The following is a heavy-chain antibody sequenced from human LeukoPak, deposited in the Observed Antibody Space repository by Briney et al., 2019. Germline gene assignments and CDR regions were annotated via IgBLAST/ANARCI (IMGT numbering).Heavy chain of an antibody. Sequence: GPTLLHPTPTLTLTCTFSGFSLSTREVGVGWIRQPPVKALACLAIIYWNDDKRYSPSLKSRLTINKDTSKNQVVLTMTNMDPVDTATYYCAHRQSGAFDIWGQGTMVTVSS. V-gene: IGHV2-5*01. CDR1: GFSLSTREVG. J-gene: IGHJ3*02. CDR3: AHRQSGAFDI. CDR2: IYWNDDK.